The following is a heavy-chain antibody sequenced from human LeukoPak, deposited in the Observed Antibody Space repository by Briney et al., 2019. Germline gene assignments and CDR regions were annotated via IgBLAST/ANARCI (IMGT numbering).Heavy chain of an antibody. D-gene: IGHD6-13*01. Sequence: ASVKVSCKASGYTFTDYYMHWVRQAPGQGLEWMGWVNPNSGGTNYAQKFQDRVTMTRDTSISTAYMELSRLRSDDTAVYYCARAIAGAGSKGYFDYWGQGTLVTVSS. CDR1: GYTFTDYY. J-gene: IGHJ4*02. V-gene: IGHV1-2*02. CDR2: VNPNSGGT. CDR3: ARAIAGAGSKGYFDY.